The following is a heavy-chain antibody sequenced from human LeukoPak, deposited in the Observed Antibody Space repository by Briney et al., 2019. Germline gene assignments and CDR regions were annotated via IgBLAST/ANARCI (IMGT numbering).Heavy chain of an antibody. CDR2: ISSTSNYI. CDR3: ARGSDLDDY. Sequence: GGSLRLSCAASGFTFTNYNMNWVRQAPGKGLEWVSSISSTSNYISYTDSLKGRFTISRDNAKNSLFLQMNSPRAEDTAVYYCARGSDLDDYWGQGTLVTVSS. CDR1: GFTFTNYN. V-gene: IGHV3-21*01. J-gene: IGHJ4*02. D-gene: IGHD3-3*01.